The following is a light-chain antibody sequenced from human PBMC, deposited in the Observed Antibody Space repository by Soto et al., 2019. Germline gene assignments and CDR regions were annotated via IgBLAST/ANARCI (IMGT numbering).Light chain of an antibody. CDR2: GAS. V-gene: IGKV3-15*01. Sequence: EIVMTQSPATLSASPGERATLSCRASQSVTNNLAWYQHKPGQAPRLLIYGASTRATGIPARFSGSGSGTEFTLTFSSLQSEDFAVYYCQQDNNWPLTFGQGTKVDIK. CDR1: QSVTNN. CDR3: QQDNNWPLT. J-gene: IGKJ1*01.